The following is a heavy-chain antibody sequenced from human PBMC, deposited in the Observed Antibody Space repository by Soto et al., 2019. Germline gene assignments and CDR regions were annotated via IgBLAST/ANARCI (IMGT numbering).Heavy chain of an antibody. Sequence: QVQLLQSGAEVKKPGASVTVSCKASGYTFTNYDINWVRQATGQGLEWMGYMTPNSGNTGYAQKFQGRVALSRDTSISTVYMELSSLRSEDTAVYYCTRGDYWGQGNLVTVSS. V-gene: IGHV1-8*01. CDR2: MTPNSGNT. CDR1: GYTFTNYD. J-gene: IGHJ4*02. CDR3: TRGDY.